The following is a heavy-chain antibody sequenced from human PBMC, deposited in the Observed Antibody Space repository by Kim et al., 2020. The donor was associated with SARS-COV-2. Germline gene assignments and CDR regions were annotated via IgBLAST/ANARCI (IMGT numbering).Heavy chain of an antibody. CDR2: IGTAGDT. Sequence: GGSLRLSCAASGFTFSSYDMHWVRQATGKGLEWVSAIGTAGDTYYPGSVMGRFTISSENANNSLYLQMNSLRAGDTAVYYCSRAHSDYAFDYCVHDTLLT. J-gene: IGHJ4*01. V-gene: IGHV3-13*01. CDR1: GFTFSSYD. D-gene: IGHD6-25*01. CDR3: SRAHSDYAFDY.